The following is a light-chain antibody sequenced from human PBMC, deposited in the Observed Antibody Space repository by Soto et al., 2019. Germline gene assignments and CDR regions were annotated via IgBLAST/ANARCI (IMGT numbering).Light chain of an antibody. CDR2: DAS. CDR3: QQYDNLPPFT. V-gene: IGKV1-33*01. Sequence: DIQMTQSPSSLSASVGDRVTITCQASQDISNYLNWYQQKPRKAPNLLIYDASYLETGVPSRFSGSGSGTDFTFTISNLQPEDIATYYCQQYDNLPPFTFGPGTKVDIK. J-gene: IGKJ3*01. CDR1: QDISNY.